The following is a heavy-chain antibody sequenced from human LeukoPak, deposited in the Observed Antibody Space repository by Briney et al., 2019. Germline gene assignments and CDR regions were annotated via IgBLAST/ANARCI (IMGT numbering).Heavy chain of an antibody. D-gene: IGHD3-9*01. Sequence: PGGSLRLSCAASGFTFSSYGMHWVRQAPGKGLEWVAVTSYDGSNKYYADSVKGRFTISRDNSKNTLYLQMNSLRAEDTAVYYCAKAVNFDWLSPTDYWGQGTLVTVSS. CDR3: AKAVNFDWLSPTDY. V-gene: IGHV3-30*18. CDR1: GFTFSSYG. J-gene: IGHJ4*02. CDR2: TSYDGSNK.